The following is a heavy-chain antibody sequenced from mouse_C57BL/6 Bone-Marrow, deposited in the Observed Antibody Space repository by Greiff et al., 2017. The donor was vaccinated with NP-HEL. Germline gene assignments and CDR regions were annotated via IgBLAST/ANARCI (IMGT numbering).Heavy chain of an antibody. V-gene: IGHV1-82*01. J-gene: IGHJ2*01. D-gene: IGHD1-1*01. Sequence: VQLQESGPELVKPGASVKISCKASGYAFSSSWMNWVKQRPGKGLEWIGRIYPGDGDTNYNGKFKGKATLTADKSSSTAYMQLSRLTSEDSAVYFCARFTTVVNFDYWGQGTTLTVSS. CDR3: ARFTTVVNFDY. CDR1: GYAFSSSW. CDR2: IYPGDGDT.